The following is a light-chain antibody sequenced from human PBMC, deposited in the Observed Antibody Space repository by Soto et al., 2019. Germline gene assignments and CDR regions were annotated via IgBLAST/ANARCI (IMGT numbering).Light chain of an antibody. V-gene: IGLV2-14*01. CDR2: EVD. J-gene: IGLJ1*01. CDR1: SSDVGGYNY. Sequence: QSVLAQPASVSGSPGQSTIISCTGTSSDVGGYNYVSWYQQHPGKAPKFLIYEVDNRASGVSDRFSGSKSGNTASLTISGLQVEDEADYYCCSYTTSNTYVFGTGTKVTV. CDR3: CSYTTSNTYV.